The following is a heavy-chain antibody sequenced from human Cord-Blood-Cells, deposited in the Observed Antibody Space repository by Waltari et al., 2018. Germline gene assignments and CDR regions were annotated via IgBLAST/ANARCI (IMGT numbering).Heavy chain of an antibody. Sequence: QVQLVQSGAEVKKPGSSVKVSCKASGGTFSSYAISWVRQAPGQGLEWMGGIIPIFGTANSAQKFQGRVTITADESTSTAYMELSSLRSEDTAVYYCARVTITIFGVVIYDAFDIWGQGTMVTVSS. CDR1: GGTFSSYA. CDR3: ARVTITIFGVVIYDAFDI. CDR2: IIPIFGTA. D-gene: IGHD3-3*01. V-gene: IGHV1-69*01. J-gene: IGHJ3*02.